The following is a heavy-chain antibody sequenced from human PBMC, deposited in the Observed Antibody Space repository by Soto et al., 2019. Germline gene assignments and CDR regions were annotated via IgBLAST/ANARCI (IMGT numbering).Heavy chain of an antibody. CDR2: IYHGGRT. CDR1: GASVTNYF. Sequence: SETLSLTCTVSGASVTNYFCSWMRQPPGKGLEWIGHIYHGGRTNYSPSLRSRVTMSLDSSKNQFSLNLSSVTAADTAVYFCARDPGYCTNGVCPIFDFWGQGLLVTVSS. D-gene: IGHD2-8*01. CDR3: ARDPGYCTNGVCPIFDF. J-gene: IGHJ4*02. V-gene: IGHV4-59*02.